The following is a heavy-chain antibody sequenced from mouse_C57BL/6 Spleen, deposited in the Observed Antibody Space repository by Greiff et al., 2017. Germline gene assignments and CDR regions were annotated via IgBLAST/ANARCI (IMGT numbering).Heavy chain of an antibody. J-gene: IGHJ2*01. CDR2: IYPGNSGT. V-gene: IGHV1-5*01. D-gene: IGHD1-1*01. CDR1: GYTFTSYW. CDR3: TRSTTVVATSFDY. Sequence: EVQLQESGTVLARPGASVKMSCKTSGYTFTSYWMHWVKQRPGQGLEWIGAIYPGNSGTSYNQKFTGKAKLTAVTSASTAYMERSSLTNEDSAVYYCTRSTTVVATSFDYWGQGTTLTAAS.